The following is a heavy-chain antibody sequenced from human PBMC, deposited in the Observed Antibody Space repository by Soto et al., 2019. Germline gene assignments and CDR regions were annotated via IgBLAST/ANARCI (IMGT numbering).Heavy chain of an antibody. CDR1: GYSFTSYW. CDR3: ARQKLEPFVRYYYGMDV. V-gene: IGHV5-51*01. CDR2: IYPGDSDT. D-gene: IGHD1-1*01. J-gene: IGHJ6*02. Sequence: GESLKISCKGSGYSFTSYWIGWVRQMPGKGLEWMGIIYPGDSDTRYSPSFQGQVTISADKSISTAYLQWSSLKASDTAMYYCARQKLEPFVRYYYGMDVWGQGTTVTVSS.